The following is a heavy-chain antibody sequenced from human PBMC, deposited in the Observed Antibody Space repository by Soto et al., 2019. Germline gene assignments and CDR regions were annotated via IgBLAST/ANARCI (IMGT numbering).Heavy chain of an antibody. CDR3: ARHGTYDYYSDMDV. CDR2: ISGSGGST. V-gene: IGHV3-23*01. CDR1: GFTFSAYA. Sequence: GGSLRLSCAASGFTFSAYAMTWVRQAPGKGLEWISGISGSGGSTYHADSVKGRFTISRDNSKNTLFLQMNSLRAEDTAVYYCARHGTYDYYSDMDVWGQGTTVTVFS. J-gene: IGHJ6*02. D-gene: IGHD2-8*01.